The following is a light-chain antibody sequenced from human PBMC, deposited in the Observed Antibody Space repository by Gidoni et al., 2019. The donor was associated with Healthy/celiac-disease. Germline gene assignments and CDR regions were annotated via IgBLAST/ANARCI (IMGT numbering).Light chain of an antibody. CDR3: QQYDNLPLT. J-gene: IGKJ4*01. Sequence: DIQMTQSPSSLSASVGDRVTITVQASQDIRNYLNWYQQKPGKAPKHLIYDAANLETGVPSRFSGSVYGTDFTFTISSLQPEDIATYYCQQYDNLPLTFGGGTKVEIK. CDR2: DAA. V-gene: IGKV1-33*01. CDR1: QDIRNY.